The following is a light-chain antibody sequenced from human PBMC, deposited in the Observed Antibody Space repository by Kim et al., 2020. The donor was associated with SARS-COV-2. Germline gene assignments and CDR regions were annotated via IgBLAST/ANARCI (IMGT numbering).Light chain of an antibody. J-gene: IGKJ2*01. V-gene: IGKV3-20*01. CDR3: QQFGSSPYT. Sequence: LSPGGQAALSCRASQSVSRTYLAWYQQKPGQAPRLLIHGASRRATGIPDRFSGGGSGTDFTLTVSRLEPEDFAVYFCQQFGSSPYTFGQGTKLEI. CDR1: QSVSRTY. CDR2: GAS.